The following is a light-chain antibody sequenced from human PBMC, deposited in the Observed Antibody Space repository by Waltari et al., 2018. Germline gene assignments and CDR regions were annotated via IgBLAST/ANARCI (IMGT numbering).Light chain of an antibody. CDR3: QYFDNLPMFT. CDR2: KTS. J-gene: IGKJ2*01. CDR1: QDIGGY. Sequence: DIQLTQSPSSLAASVGDRVTLTCRARQDIGGYLNWYPQQPGKAPKLLIYKTSILNTGVPSRFSGGSSRIDYTLTITNLQPEDIATYYCQYFDNLPMFTFGPGTKVEIK. V-gene: IGKV1-33*01.